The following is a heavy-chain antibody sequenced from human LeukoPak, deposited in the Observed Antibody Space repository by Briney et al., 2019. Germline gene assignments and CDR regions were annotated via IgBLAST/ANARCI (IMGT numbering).Heavy chain of an antibody. Sequence: PGGSLRLSCTGSGFNFGDYAMSWFRQVPEKGLEWVGFIRSEVYGGTAEYAASVKGRFTISRDDSKSIAYLQMNSLKTEDTAVYYCTRDQTPYYWGQGTLVTVSS. CDR1: GFNFGDYA. J-gene: IGHJ4*02. CDR3: TRDQTPYY. CDR2: IRSEVYGGTA. V-gene: IGHV3-49*03.